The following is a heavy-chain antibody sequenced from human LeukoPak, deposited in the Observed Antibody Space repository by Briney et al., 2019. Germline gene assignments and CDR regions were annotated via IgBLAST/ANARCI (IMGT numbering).Heavy chain of an antibody. CDR3: ARGHMVRGVMGYYYYYMDV. CDR2: INPNSGGT. J-gene: IGHJ6*03. V-gene: IGHV1-2*02. CDR1: GYTFTGYY. Sequence: ASVKVSCKASGYTFTGYYMHWVRQAPGQGLEWMGWINPNSGGTNYAQKFQGRVTMTRDTSISTAYMELSRLRSDDTAVYYCARGHMVRGVMGYYYYYMDVWGKGTRSPSP. D-gene: IGHD3-10*01.